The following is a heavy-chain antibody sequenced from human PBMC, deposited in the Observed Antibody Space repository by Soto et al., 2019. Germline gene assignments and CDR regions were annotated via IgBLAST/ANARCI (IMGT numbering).Heavy chain of an antibody. Sequence: GEPLNISCKGSGYSFTSYWIGWVRQMPGKGLDWLGIMHLGDSDTRYSPSFQGQVTISADTAINTAYLQWSSLKASDTAMYYCARLGYFGSGNYYYNYGMDVWGQGTTVTVSS. CDR3: ARLGYFGSGNYYYNYGMDV. V-gene: IGHV5-51*01. CDR2: MHLGDSDT. J-gene: IGHJ6*02. CDR1: GYSFTSYW. D-gene: IGHD3-10*01.